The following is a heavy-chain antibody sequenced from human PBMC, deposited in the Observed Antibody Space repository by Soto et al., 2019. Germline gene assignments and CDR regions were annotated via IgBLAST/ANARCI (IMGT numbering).Heavy chain of an antibody. Sequence: SETLSLTCTVSGGSISSYYWSWIRQPPGKGLEWIGYIYYSGSTNYNPSLKSRVTISVDTSKNQFSLKLSSVTAADTAVYYFARGPRSGQLVPWDYYYYYMDVWGKGTTVTVSS. CDR3: ARGPRSGQLVPWDYYYYYMDV. CDR1: GGSISSYY. V-gene: IGHV4-59*01. D-gene: IGHD6-6*01. CDR2: IYYSGST. J-gene: IGHJ6*03.